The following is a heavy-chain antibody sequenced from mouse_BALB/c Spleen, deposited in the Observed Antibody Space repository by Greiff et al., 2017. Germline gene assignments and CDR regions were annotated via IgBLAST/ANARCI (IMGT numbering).Heavy chain of an antibody. CDR3: ARLSYYAMDY. CDR1: GYSITSGYI. CDR2: ISYDGST. J-gene: IGHJ4*01. V-gene: IGHV3-6*02. Sequence: EVQLQESGAGLVKPSQSLSLSCSATGYSITSGYIWNWIRQFPGNKLEWMGYISYDGSTNYNPSLKTRISITRDTSKNQFFLKLNSVTTEDTATYYCARLSYYAMDYWGQGTSVTVSS.